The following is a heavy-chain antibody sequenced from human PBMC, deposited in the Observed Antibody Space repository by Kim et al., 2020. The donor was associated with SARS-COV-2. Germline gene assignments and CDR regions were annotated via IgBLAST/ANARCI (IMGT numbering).Heavy chain of an antibody. J-gene: IGHJ6*02. CDR2: INHSGST. Sequence: SETLSLTCAVYGGSFSGYYWSWIRQPPGKGLEWIGEINHSGSTNYNPSLKSRVTISVDTSKNQFSLKLSSVTAADTAVYYCARGRTNIAAAGSLFYYYYGIDVWGQGTTVTVSS. CDR3: ARGRTNIAAAGSLFYYYYGIDV. D-gene: IGHD6-13*01. CDR1: GGSFSGYY. V-gene: IGHV4-34*01.